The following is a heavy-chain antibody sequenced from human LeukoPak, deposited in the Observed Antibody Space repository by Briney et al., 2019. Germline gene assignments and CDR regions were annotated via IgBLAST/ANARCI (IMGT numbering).Heavy chain of an antibody. Sequence: GGSLRLSCAASGFTFSSYSMNWVRQAPGKGLEWVSSISSSSSYIYYAHSLKGRFTISRDNAKNSLYLQMNSLRAEDTAVYYCARADTAMALYYYGMDVWGQGTTVTVSS. CDR3: ARADTAMALYYYGMDV. CDR1: GFTFSSYS. V-gene: IGHV3-21*01. D-gene: IGHD5-18*01. J-gene: IGHJ6*02. CDR2: ISSSSSYI.